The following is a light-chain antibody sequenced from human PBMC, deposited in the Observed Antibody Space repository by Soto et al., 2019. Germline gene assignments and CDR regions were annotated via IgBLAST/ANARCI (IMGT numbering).Light chain of an antibody. CDR3: FSYAGRSWRYV. Sequence: QSALTQPASVSGSPGQSITISCTGTSSDVGSYNLVSWYQHHPGKAPKLIIYEVNQWPSGISDRFSGSKSGYTASLTISGLQAEDEADYYCFSYAGRSWRYVFGTGTKVTVL. J-gene: IGLJ1*01. CDR1: SSDVGSYNL. CDR2: EVN. V-gene: IGLV2-23*02.